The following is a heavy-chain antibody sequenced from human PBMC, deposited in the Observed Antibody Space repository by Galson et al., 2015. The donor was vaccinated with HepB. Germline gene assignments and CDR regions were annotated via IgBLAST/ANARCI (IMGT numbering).Heavy chain of an antibody. Sequence: ETLSLTCTVSGGSISSYYWTWIRQPPGKGLEWIGYIYYSGSTNYNPSLKSRVTISVDTSKNQFSLKLSSVTAADTAVYYWARGYSSSCYPDWYFDLWGRGTLVSVSS. V-gene: IGHV4-59*01. CDR2: IYYSGST. D-gene: IGHD6-13*01. J-gene: IGHJ2*01. CDR3: ARGYSSSCYPDWYFDL. CDR1: GGSISSYY.